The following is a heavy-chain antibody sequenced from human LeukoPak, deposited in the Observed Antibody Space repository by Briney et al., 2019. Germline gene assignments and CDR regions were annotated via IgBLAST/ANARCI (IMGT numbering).Heavy chain of an antibody. Sequence: GGSLRLSCTVSGFTFGDYAMSWVGQAPGKGVEGVGFIRSKGNGGTTEYAASGRGRFTISRDDSKSIAYLQMNTLKTEDTAVYYCTISSSWYSEYFQHWGQGTLVTVSS. CDR3: TISSSWYSEYFQH. D-gene: IGHD6-13*01. CDR1: GFTFGDYA. J-gene: IGHJ1*01. CDR2: IRSKGNGGTT. V-gene: IGHV3-49*04.